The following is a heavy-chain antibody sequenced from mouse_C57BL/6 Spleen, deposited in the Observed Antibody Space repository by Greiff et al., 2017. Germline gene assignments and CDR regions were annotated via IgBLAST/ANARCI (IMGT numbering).Heavy chain of an antibody. Sequence: EVKLMESGPGLVKPSQSLSLTCSVTGYSITSGYYWNWIRQFPGNKLEWMGYISYGGSNNYNPSLKNRISITRDTSKNQVFMKLSSVTTEDTATYYCARDRGSDYYAMDYWGQGTSVPVSS. V-gene: IGHV3-6*01. CDR3: ARDRGSDYYAMDY. J-gene: IGHJ4*01. CDR2: ISYGGSN. D-gene: IGHD3-3*01. CDR1: GYSITSGYY.